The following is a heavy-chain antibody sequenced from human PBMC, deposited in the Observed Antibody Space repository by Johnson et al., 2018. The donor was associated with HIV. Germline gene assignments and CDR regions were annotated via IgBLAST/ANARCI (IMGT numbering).Heavy chain of an antibody. CDR1: GFTVSSNY. Sequence: VQLVESGGGLVQPGGSLRLSCAASGFTVSSNYMSWVRQAPGKGLEWVSVLYSGGSTYYADSVTGRFTISRDNSKNTLYLQMNSLRAEDTAVYYCARDHIAAALGAFDIWGQGPMVTVSS. CDR2: LYSGGST. V-gene: IGHV3-66*01. D-gene: IGHD6-13*01. CDR3: ARDHIAAALGAFDI. J-gene: IGHJ3*02.